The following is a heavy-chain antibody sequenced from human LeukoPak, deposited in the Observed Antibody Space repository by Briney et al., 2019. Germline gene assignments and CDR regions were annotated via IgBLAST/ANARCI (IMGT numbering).Heavy chain of an antibody. CDR1: GITFSSYG. CDR2: ISSTGGTT. V-gene: IGHV3-23*01. J-gene: IGHJ6*03. D-gene: IGHD3-10*01. Sequence: GGSLRLSCAASGITFSSYGMSWVRQAPGKGLEWVSSISSTGGTTYYADSVKGRFTISRDNSKNTLYLQMNSLRAEDTAVYYCAKDAILGSGSYYYYYYYMDVWGKGTTVTISS. CDR3: AKDAILGSGSYYYYYYYMDV.